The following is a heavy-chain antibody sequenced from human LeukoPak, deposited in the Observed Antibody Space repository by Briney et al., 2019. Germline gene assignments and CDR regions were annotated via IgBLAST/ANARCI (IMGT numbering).Heavy chain of an antibody. CDR1: GYSISSGYY. CDR2: IYHSGST. CDR3: ARHPPDYSNFAWFDP. V-gene: IGHV4-38-2*01. D-gene: IGHD4-11*01. J-gene: IGHJ5*02. Sequence: SETLSLTCAVSGYSISSGYYWGWIRQPPGKGLEWIGSIYHSGSTYYNPSLKSRVTISVDTSKNQLSLKLTSVTAADTAVYYCARHPPDYSNFAWFDPWGQGTLVTVSS.